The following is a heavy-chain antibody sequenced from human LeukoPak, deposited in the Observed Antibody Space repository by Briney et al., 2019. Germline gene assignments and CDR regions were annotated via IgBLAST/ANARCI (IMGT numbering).Heavy chain of an antibody. CDR2: LYSGGTT. CDR1: GFTVSSSD. Sequence: PGGSLRLSSAASGFTVSSSDISWVRQAPGKGLQWISVLYSGGTTLYVDSVKGRFTISRDNSKNTLYLQVNSLRAEDTAVYYCARDYWSTSGYLGAFHIWGQGTMVTVSS. J-gene: IGHJ3*02. D-gene: IGHD5-12*01. V-gene: IGHV3-66*01. CDR3: ARDYWSTSGYLGAFHI.